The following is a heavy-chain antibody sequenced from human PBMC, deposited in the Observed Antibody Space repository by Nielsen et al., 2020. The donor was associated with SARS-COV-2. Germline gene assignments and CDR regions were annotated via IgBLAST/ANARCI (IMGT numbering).Heavy chain of an antibody. J-gene: IGHJ3*02. V-gene: IGHV3-9*01. Sequence: SLKISCAASGFTFSSYWMRWVRQAPGKGLEWVAGISWNSGSIGYADSVKGRFTISRDNAKNSLYLQMNSLRAEDTALYYCAKALYDYYDSSGYGAFDIWGQGTMVTVSS. CDR1: GFTFSSYW. D-gene: IGHD3-22*01. CDR2: ISWNSGSI. CDR3: AKALYDYYDSSGYGAFDI.